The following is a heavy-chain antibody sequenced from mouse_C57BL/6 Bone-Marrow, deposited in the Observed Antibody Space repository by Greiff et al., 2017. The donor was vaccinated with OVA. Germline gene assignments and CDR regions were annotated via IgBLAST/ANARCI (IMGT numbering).Heavy chain of an antibody. Sequence: QVQLQQSGAELVKPGASVKISCKASGYAFSSYWMNWVKQRPGKGLEWIGQIYPGDGDTNYNGKFKGKATLTAYKSSSTAYMQLSSLTSEDSAVYFGARERGWLLYWYFDVWGTGTTVTVSS. CDR3: ARERGWLLYWYFDV. CDR1: GYAFSSYW. CDR2: IYPGDGDT. J-gene: IGHJ1*03. V-gene: IGHV1-80*01. D-gene: IGHD2-3*01.